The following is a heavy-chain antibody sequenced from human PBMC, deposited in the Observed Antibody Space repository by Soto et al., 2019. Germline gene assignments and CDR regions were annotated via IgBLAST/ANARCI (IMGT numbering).Heavy chain of an antibody. D-gene: IGHD2-15*01. V-gene: IGHV4-31*03. CDR2: IYYSGST. J-gene: IGHJ6*02. CDR1: GGSISSGGYY. CDR3: AGALGYCSGGSCWSYGMDV. Sequence: ASETLSLTCTVSGGSISSGGYYWSWIRQHPGKGLEWIGYIYYSGSTYYNPSLKSRVTISVDTSKNQFSLKLSSVTAADTAVYYCAGALGYCSGGSCWSYGMDVWGQGTTVTVSS.